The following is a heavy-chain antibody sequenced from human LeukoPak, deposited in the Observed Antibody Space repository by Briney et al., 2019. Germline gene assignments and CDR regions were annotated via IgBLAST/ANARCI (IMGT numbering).Heavy chain of an antibody. CDR3: ARDRARITLVRGVPGAFDY. D-gene: IGHD3-10*01. Sequence: WGSLRLSCAASGFTFSSYEMNWVRQAPGKGLEWVSYISSSGSTIYYADSVKGRFTISRDNAKNSLYLQMNSLRAEDTAVYYCARDRARITLVRGVPGAFDYWGQGTLVTVSS. V-gene: IGHV3-48*03. J-gene: IGHJ4*02. CDR2: ISSSGSTI. CDR1: GFTFSSYE.